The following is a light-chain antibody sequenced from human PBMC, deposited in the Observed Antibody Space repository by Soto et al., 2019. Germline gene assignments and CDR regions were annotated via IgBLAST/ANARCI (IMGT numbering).Light chain of an antibody. V-gene: IGLV2-8*01. CDR3: SSYAGNNIWV. CDR1: SSDVGGYNY. CDR2: EVT. Sequence: QSALTQPPSASGSPGQSVTISCTGTSSDVGGYNYVSWYQQLPGQAPKLMIYEVTKRPSGVPDRFSGSKSGNTASLTVSGLQAEDEADFYCSSYAGNNIWVFGGGTKVTVL. J-gene: IGLJ3*02.